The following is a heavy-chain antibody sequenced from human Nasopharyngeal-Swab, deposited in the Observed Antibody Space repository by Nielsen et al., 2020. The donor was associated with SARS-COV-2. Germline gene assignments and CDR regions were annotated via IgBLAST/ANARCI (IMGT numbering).Heavy chain of an antibody. D-gene: IGHD2-2*01. V-gene: IGHV3-74*01. J-gene: IGHJ5*01. CDR2: INRDGSGT. CDR1: GFTFSSYW. Sequence: GEAMKISCAGSGFTFSSYWMHWVSQAPGKGLMWVARINRDGSGTNYADSVKGRFTISRDNAKNTLYLQMNTLSAEDTGVYYCARDCDTATCYRSAADTWGQGTLVTVSS. CDR3: ARDCDTATCYRSAADT.